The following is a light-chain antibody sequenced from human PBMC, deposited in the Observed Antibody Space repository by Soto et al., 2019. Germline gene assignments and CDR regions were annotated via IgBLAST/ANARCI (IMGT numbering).Light chain of an antibody. CDR1: QSLLHSSGKTY. CDR3: IQGIQRPPYT. CDR2: EVS. J-gene: IGKJ2*01. Sequence: EIVMTQTPLSLSVTPGQPASISCKSSQSLLHSSGKTYLYWYLQKPGKTPQLLIYEVSNGFSGVSDRFSGSGSGTDFTLKISRVEAEDVGLYYCIQGIQRPPYTFGQGTKLEIK. V-gene: IGKV2D-29*01.